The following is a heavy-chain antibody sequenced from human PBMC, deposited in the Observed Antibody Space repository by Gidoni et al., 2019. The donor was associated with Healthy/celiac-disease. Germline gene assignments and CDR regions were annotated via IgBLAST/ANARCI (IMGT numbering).Heavy chain of an antibody. CDR2: ISGSGGST. J-gene: IGHJ4*02. CDR3: AKARYYDLWSGYIAY. Sequence: EVHLLESGGGLVQPGGSLRLSCAASGFPFSSYAMSWVRQAPGKGLEWGSVISGSGGSTNYADSVKGRFTISRDNSKNTLYLQMNSLRAEDTAVYYCAKARYYDLWSGYIAYWGQGTLVTVSS. V-gene: IGHV3-23*01. D-gene: IGHD3-3*01. CDR1: GFPFSSYA.